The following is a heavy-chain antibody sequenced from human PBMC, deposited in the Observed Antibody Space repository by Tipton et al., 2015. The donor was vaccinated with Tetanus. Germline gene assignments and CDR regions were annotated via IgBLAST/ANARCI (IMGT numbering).Heavy chain of an antibody. Sequence: SLRLSCAASGFTFSTHALHWVRQAPGRGLEWVGLISHASNAYYADSAKGRFTISRDNAKNSLYLQMNSLSADDTAVYYCGKQNGGRWVVDHWGQGTLVTVSS. V-gene: IGHV3-30*04. J-gene: IGHJ4*02. D-gene: IGHD4-23*01. CDR3: GKQNGGRWVVDH. CDR2: ISHASNA. CDR1: GFTFSTHA.